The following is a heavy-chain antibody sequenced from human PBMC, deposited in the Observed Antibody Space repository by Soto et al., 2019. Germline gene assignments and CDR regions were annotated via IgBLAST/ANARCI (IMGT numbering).Heavy chain of an antibody. V-gene: IGHV3-23*01. D-gene: IGHD4-17*01. CDR1: GFSFSTYP. CDR2: ISGSGDKT. J-gene: IGHJ6*02. CDR3: AKILSTVTTYYYGMDA. Sequence: LRLSCAASGFSFSTYPMVWVRQAPGKRLEAVSSISGSGDKTYYKDSVKGRFTISRDNSKNTVDLQMNSLRPEDMAVYYCAKILSTVTTYYYGMDAWGQGTTVTVSS.